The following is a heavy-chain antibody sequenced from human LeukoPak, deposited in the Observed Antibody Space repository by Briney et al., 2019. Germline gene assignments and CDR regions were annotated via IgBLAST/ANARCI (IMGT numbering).Heavy chain of an antibody. Sequence: PGGSLRLSCAASGLTVSSSYMSWVRQAPGKGLEWVSIIYNDGSTYYADSMKGRFTISRDNAKNSLYLHMNSLRPDDTAVYYCARGRSITILRGVAISDGFDIWDQGTRVTVS. J-gene: IGHJ3*02. CDR1: GLTVSSSY. D-gene: IGHD3-10*01. V-gene: IGHV3-53*01. CDR2: IYNDGST. CDR3: ARGRSITILRGVAISDGFDI.